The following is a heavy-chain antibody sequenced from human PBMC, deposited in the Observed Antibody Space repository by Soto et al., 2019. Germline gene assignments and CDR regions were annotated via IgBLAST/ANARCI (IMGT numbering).Heavy chain of an antibody. D-gene: IGHD3-16*01. J-gene: IGHJ5*02. CDR1: EFNFSSYG. Sequence: SLRLSCAVAEFNFSSYGMHCVRQAPGKGLEWVAVISYDGSDKYYADSVKGRFTISRDDSKNTLYLQMNSLRAEDTAVYYCSKTAGYDYVWGSSGLDPWGQGTLVTVSS. CDR2: ISYDGSDK. V-gene: IGHV3-30*18. CDR3: SKTAGYDYVWGSSGLDP.